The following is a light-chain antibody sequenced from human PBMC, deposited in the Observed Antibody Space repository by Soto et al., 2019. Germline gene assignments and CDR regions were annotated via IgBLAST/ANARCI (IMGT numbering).Light chain of an antibody. Sequence: QSVLTQPPSASGSPGQSVTISCTGTSSDVGRYNYVSWYQQHPGKAPKLMIYEVNKRPSGVPDRFSGSKSGNTASLTVSGLQAEDEADYYCSSYAGSNNYVFRSGTKVTVL. CDR2: EVN. CDR1: SSDVGRYNY. J-gene: IGLJ1*01. CDR3: SSYAGSNNYV. V-gene: IGLV2-8*01.